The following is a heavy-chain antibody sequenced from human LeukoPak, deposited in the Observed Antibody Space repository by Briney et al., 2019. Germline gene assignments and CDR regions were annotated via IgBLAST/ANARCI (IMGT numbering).Heavy chain of an antibody. CDR3: ARDPTTVTKGLDI. D-gene: IGHD4-17*01. CDR1: GYSISSGHY. V-gene: IGHV4-61*01. Sequence: SETLSLTCTVSGYSISSGHYWSWIRQPPGKGLEWIGYISYIGSTNYNPSLKSRVTISIDTSKNQFSLKLSSVTAADTAVYYCARDPTTVTKGLDIWGQGTMVTVSS. J-gene: IGHJ3*02. CDR2: ISYIGST.